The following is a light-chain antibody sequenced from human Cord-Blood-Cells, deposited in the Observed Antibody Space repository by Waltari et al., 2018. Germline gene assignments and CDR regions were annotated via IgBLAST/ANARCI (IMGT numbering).Light chain of an antibody. CDR3: QSYDSSLSGYV. CDR1: SSNIGAGCD. J-gene: IGLJ1*01. V-gene: IGLV1-40*01. Sequence: QSVLTRPPSLSGAPGQRVTISGCGTSSNIGAGCDVHWYQQLPGTAPKLIIYGNSNRPSGVPDRFSGSKSGTPASLAITGLEAEDEADYYGQSYDSSLSGYVFGTGTKVTVL. CDR2: GNS.